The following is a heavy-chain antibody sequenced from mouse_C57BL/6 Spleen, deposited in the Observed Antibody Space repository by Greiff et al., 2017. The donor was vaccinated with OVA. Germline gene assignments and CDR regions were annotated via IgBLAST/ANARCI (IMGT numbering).Heavy chain of an antibody. J-gene: IGHJ4*01. V-gene: IGHV1-52*01. D-gene: IGHD2-5*01. Sequence: QVQLQQPGAELVRPGSSVKLSCKASGYTFTSYWMHWVKQRPIQGLEWIGNIDPSDSETHYNQKFKDKATLTVDKSSSTAYMRLSSLTSEDSAVYYCARGDYSNYEEDYYAMDYWGQGTSVTVSS. CDR2: IDPSDSET. CDR1: GYTFTSYW. CDR3: ARGDYSNYEEDYYAMDY.